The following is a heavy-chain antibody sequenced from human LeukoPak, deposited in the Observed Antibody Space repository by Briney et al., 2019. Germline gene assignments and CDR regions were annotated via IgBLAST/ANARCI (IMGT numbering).Heavy chain of an antibody. CDR2: ISYDGSNK. V-gene: IGHV3-30*18. D-gene: IGHD4-23*01. J-gene: IGHJ4*02. CDR1: GFTFSSYG. CDR3: AKDAGGNSFYFDY. Sequence: GGSLRLSCAASGFTFSSYGMHWVRQAPGKGLEWMAVISYDGSNKYYADSVKGRFTISRDNSKNTLYLQMNSLRAEDTAVYYCAKDAGGNSFYFDYWGQGTLVTVSS.